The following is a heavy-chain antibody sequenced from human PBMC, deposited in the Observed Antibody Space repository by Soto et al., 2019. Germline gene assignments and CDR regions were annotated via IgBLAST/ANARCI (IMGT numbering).Heavy chain of an antibody. CDR2: IFASGST. D-gene: IGHD5-12*01. CDR1: GGSINTFY. Sequence: LSLTCTVSGGSINTFYWSWVRQPAGKGLEWIGRIFASGSTSFNPSLESRVAMSVDTSKNHFSLNLSSVTAADMAVYYCAREGSYSAYNFAHGIQLWSFDFWGQGALVTVSS. V-gene: IGHV4-4*07. J-gene: IGHJ4*02. CDR3: AREGSYSAYNFAHGIQLWSFDF.